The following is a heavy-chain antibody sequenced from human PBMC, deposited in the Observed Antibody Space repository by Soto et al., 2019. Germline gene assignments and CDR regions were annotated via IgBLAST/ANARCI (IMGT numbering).Heavy chain of an antibody. CDR3: ARDVSGYARPVYFFDY. CDR1: GFSFDSYP. J-gene: IGHJ4*01. Sequence: QVHLVESGGGVVQPGRSLRLSCTTSGFSFDSYPMHWVRQTPGKGLEWVAVISYDGSTESYADSMKGRFRISRDNFKNTLYLQLNSLRVADTGVYYCARDVSGYARPVYFFDYWGHGTLVTVSS. D-gene: IGHD2-2*01. CDR2: ISYDGSTE. V-gene: IGHV3-30-3*01.